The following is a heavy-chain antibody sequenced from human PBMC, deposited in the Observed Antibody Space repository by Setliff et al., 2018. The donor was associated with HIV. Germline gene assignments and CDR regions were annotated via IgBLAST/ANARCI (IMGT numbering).Heavy chain of an antibody. V-gene: IGHV1-8*02. CDR3: ARARTDYYDRRRRSLYYIDV. D-gene: IGHD3-22*01. J-gene: IGHJ6*03. CDR2: MNPDSRNT. Sequence: GASVKVSCKPSGYTFTNYDINWVRQAAGQGLEWMGWMNPDSRNTGYAQRFEGSVTMTWDTSISTAYMELNNVKFEDTAIYYCARARTDYYDRRRRSLYYIDVGARGATVTVSS. CDR1: GYTFTNYD.